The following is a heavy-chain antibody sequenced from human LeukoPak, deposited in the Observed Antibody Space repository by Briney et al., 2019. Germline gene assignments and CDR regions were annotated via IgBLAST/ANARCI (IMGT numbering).Heavy chain of an antibody. V-gene: IGHV3-30*18. Sequence: GGALRLSCAASGFTFSSYGMHWVRQAPGKGLEWVAVISYDGSNKYYADSVKGRFTISRDNSKNTLYLQMNSLRAEDTAVYYCAKDGAGDPRDYYYGMDVWGQGTTVTVSS. D-gene: IGHD7-27*01. CDR1: GFTFSSYG. CDR3: AKDGAGDPRDYYYGMDV. J-gene: IGHJ6*02. CDR2: ISYDGSNK.